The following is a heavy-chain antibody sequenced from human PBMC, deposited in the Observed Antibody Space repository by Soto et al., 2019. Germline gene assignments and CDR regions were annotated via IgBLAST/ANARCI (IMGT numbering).Heavy chain of an antibody. Sequence: QVQLVQSGAVVKKPGSSVTVSCKASGCMFSDYTISWVRQAPGQGLEWMGGIIPIFGGPHYAQKLQGRVTITADKPTNAVYLELRDFTTEDKAVDYCATKVGGASIDFWLSNWFDPWGQGTLVTVSS. CDR1: GCMFSDYT. J-gene: IGHJ5*02. D-gene: IGHD3-3*01. V-gene: IGHV1-69*06. CDR3: ATKVGGASIDFWLSNWFDP. CDR2: IIPIFGGP.